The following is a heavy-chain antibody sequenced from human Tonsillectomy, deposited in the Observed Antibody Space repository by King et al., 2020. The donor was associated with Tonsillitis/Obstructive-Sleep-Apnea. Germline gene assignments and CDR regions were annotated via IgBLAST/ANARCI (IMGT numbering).Heavy chain of an antibody. Sequence: VQLVESGGALVQPGRSLRLSCAASGFTFDDYAMHWVRQAPGKGLEWVSGISWNRGDIGYADSVKGRFTISRDNAKNSLYLQMNSLRAEDTALYYCAKAGWNYYMDVGGKGTTVTVSS. D-gene: IGHD3-3*01. CDR2: ISWNRGDI. CDR1: GFTFDDYA. CDR3: AKAGWNYYMDV. V-gene: IGHV3-9*01. J-gene: IGHJ6*03.